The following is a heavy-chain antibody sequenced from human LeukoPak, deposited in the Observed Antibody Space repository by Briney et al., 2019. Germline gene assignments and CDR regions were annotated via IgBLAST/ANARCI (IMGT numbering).Heavy chain of an antibody. CDR1: GASMSGYY. Sequence: SETLSLTCSVSGASMSGYYWSWIRQPPGKGLEYIGNIFYIGTTNYNPSLKSRVTISLDMSKNEFSLTLSSVTAADTAVYYCARGLTDYSNYPGGRFDPRGQGTLVTVSS. D-gene: IGHD4-11*01. J-gene: IGHJ5*02. V-gene: IGHV4-59*08. CDR3: ARGLTDYSNYPGGRFDP. CDR2: IFYIGTT.